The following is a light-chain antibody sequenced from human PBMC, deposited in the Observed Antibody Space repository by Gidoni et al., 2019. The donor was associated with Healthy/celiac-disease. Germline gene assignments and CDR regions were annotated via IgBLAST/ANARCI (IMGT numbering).Light chain of an antibody. CDR2: GNS. Sequence: QSVLPQPSSVSGAPGQRVTISCTGSSSNIGAGYDVHWYQLLPGTAPKLLIYGNSNRPSGVPDRFSGSKSGTSASLAITGLQAEDEADYYCQSYDSSLSGPVVFGGGTKLTVL. V-gene: IGLV1-40*01. CDR3: QSYDSSLSGPVV. CDR1: SSNIGAGYD. J-gene: IGLJ2*01.